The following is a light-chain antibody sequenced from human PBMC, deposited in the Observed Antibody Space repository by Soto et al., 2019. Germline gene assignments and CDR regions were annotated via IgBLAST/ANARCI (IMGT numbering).Light chain of an antibody. J-gene: IGKJ3*01. CDR3: QQYNDSPLT. CDR1: QTLSTNS. Sequence: EIVLTQSPGTLSLSPGERATLPCRASQTLSTNSLAWYQQRPGKTPRLLIYAASTRDTDIPDRFNGSGSGTDFALTISRLEPEDFALYYCQQYNDSPLTFGPGTKVDIK. V-gene: IGKV3-20*01. CDR2: AAS.